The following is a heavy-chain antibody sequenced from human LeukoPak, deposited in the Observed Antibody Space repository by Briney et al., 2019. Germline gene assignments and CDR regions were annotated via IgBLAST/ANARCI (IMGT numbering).Heavy chain of an antibody. Sequence: PGGSLRLSCAASGFTFSSYWMSWVRQAPGKGLEWVANIKQDGSEKYYVDSVKGRFTISRDNAKNSLYLQMNSLRAEDTAVYYCARDGGSIRNEDGFDIWGQGTMVTVSS. D-gene: IGHD3-10*01. CDR3: ARDGGSIRNEDGFDI. CDR1: GFTFSSYW. CDR2: IKQDGSEK. J-gene: IGHJ3*02. V-gene: IGHV3-7*01.